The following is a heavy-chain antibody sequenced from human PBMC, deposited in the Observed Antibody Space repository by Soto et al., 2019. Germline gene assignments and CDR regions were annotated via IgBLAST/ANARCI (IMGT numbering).Heavy chain of an antibody. CDR3: ARSTGDGDSYFDY. CDR2: MYYSGST. V-gene: IGHV4-39*01. CDR1: GGSISSSSYY. J-gene: IGHJ4*02. Sequence: PSETLSLTCTVSGGSISSSSYYWGWIRHPPGNGLEWIGCMYYSGSTYYNPSLKSRVTISGDTAKNQFSVKLRSVTAADTAIYFCARSTGDGDSYFDYWGQGALVTVYS.